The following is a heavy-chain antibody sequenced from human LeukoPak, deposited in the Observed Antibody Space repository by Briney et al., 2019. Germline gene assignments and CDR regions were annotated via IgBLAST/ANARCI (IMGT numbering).Heavy chain of an antibody. D-gene: IGHD3-10*01. J-gene: IGHJ6*04. Sequence: PSETLSHTCAVYGGSFSGYYWSWIRQPPGKGLEWIGEINHSGSTNYNPSLKSRVTISVDTSKNQFSLKLSSVTAADTAVYYCARGGITMVRGVFGYYYYGMDVWGKGTTVTVSS. CDR2: INHSGST. V-gene: IGHV4-34*01. CDR1: GGSFSGYY. CDR3: ARGGITMVRGVFGYYYYGMDV.